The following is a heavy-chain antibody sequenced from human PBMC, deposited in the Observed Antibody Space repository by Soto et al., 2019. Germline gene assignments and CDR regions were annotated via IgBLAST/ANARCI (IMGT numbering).Heavy chain of an antibody. CDR3: ARGSKDSYPGSRIFDF. J-gene: IGHJ4*02. CDR2: ITDSGGGC. CDR1: GFTFGSRA. D-gene: IGHD3-10*01. V-gene: IGHV3-23*01. Sequence: EVQLLESGGDLVQPGGSLRLSCVASGFTFGSRAMSWVRQAPGEGLEWVSTITDSGGGCKYADSVRGRFTVSRDNSGNTLYLEMSSLRAEESAVYCCARGSKDSYPGSRIFDFWGRGTLVTVSS.